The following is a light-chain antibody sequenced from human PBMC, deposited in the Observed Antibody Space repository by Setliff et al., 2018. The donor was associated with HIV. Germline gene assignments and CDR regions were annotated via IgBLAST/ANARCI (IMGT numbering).Light chain of an antibody. CDR1: SGSIASNY. V-gene: IGLV6-57*01. J-gene: IGLJ2*01. CDR3: QSYDSRNSVV. Sequence: NFMLTQPPSVSESPGKTVTISCTRSSGSIASNYVQWYQQRPGSSPTTVIYEDNQRPSGVPDRFSGSIDSCSSSASLTISGLKTEDEAYYYCQSYDSRNSVVFGGGTKVTVL. CDR2: EDN.